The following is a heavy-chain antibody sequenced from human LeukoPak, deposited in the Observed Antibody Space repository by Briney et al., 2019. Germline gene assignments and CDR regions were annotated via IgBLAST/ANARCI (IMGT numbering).Heavy chain of an antibody. CDR1: IGSISSSSYH. D-gene: IGHD4-11*01. J-gene: IGHJ4*02. Sequence: SETLSLTCSFSIGSISSSSYHWGWIRQPPGKGLEWIGSIYYSGSTYYNPSLKSRVTISVDTSKNQFSLKLSSVTAADTAVYYCARQGYGNYFFDYWGQGTLVTVSS. V-gene: IGHV4-39*01. CDR3: ARQGYGNYFFDY. CDR2: IYYSGST.